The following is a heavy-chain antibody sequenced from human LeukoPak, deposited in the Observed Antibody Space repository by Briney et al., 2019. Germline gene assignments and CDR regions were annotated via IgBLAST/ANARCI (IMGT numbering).Heavy chain of an antibody. V-gene: IGHV4-59*08. D-gene: IGHD1-26*01. CDR3: ARSTWEPRDAFDI. CDR2: IYYSGST. Sequence: SETLSLTCTVSGGSISSYYWSWIRQPPGKGLEWIGYIYYSGSTNYNPSLKSRVAISVDTSENQFSLKLSSVTAADTAVYYCARSTWEPRDAFDIWGQGTMVTVSS. J-gene: IGHJ3*02. CDR1: GGSISSYY.